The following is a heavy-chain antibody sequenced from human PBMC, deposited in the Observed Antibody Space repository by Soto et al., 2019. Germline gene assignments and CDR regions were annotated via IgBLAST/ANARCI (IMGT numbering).Heavy chain of an antibody. Sequence: GWSLRLSCAASGFTFSSYSMNLVRQAPGKGLEWVSYISSSSSTIYYADSVKGRLTISRDNAKNSLYLQMNSLRDEDTAVYYCARGGTVTTFIRGMEVWGKGTTVTVS. CDR2: ISSSSSTI. CDR1: GFTFSSYS. D-gene: IGHD4-4*01. J-gene: IGHJ6*04. V-gene: IGHV3-48*02. CDR3: ARGGTVTTFIRGMEV.